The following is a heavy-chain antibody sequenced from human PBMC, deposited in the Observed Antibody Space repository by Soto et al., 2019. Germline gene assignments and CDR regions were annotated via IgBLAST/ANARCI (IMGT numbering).Heavy chain of an antibody. Sequence: QVQLVESGGGVVQPGRSLRLSCAASGFTFSSYAMHWVRQAPGKGLEWVAVISYDGSNKYYADSVKGRFTISRDNSKNTLYLHMNSLRAEDTAVYYCARVNGGSIFGVVITGGVDYWGQGTLVTVSS. D-gene: IGHD3-3*01. CDR1: GFTFSSYA. CDR2: ISYDGSNK. V-gene: IGHV3-30-3*01. J-gene: IGHJ4*02. CDR3: ARVNGGSIFGVVITGGVDY.